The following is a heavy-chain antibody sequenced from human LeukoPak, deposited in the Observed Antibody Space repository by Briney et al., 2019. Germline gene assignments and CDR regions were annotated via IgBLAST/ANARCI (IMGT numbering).Heavy chain of an antibody. V-gene: IGHV3-30*02. J-gene: IGHJ4*02. D-gene: IGHD2-2*01. Sequence: PGGSLRLSCAASGFTFSSYGMHWVRQAPGKGLEWVAFIRYDGSNKYYADSVKGRFTISRDNSKNTLYLQMNSLRAEDTAVYYCAKDRDIVVVPAAMAYDYWGQGTLVTVSS. CDR2: IRYDGSNK. CDR1: GFTFSSYG. CDR3: AKDRDIVVVPAAMAYDY.